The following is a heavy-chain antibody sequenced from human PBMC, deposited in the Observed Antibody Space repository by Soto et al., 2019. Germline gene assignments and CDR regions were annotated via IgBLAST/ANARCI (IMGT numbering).Heavy chain of an antibody. CDR1: GYTFTGYY. V-gene: IGHV1-2*02. CDR2: IGPNRGDT. Sequence: QVQLVQSGAEVKKSGASVKVSCKASGYTFTGYYIHWVRQAPGQGPEWMGEIGPNRGDTRYAQKFQGRVTMTRDTSITTVNMELSNLSPDDTAVYYCGRGRSGELVVFYWGQGTLVTVYS. CDR3: GRGRSGELVVFY. J-gene: IGHJ4*02. D-gene: IGHD1-7*01.